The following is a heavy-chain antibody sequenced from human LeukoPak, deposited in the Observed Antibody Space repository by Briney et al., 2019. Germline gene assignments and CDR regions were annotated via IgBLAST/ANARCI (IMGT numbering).Heavy chain of an antibody. CDR2: IYNDGSA. V-gene: IGHV3-53*01. CDR1: GLTVSSSY. CDR3: ARNILFAFDI. J-gene: IGHJ3*02. Sequence: GGSLRLSCAASGLTVSSSYMSWVRQAPGKGLEWVSIIYNDGSAYYADSMKGRFTISRDNSKNTLYLQVNSLRAEDTAMYYCARNILFAFDIWGQGTMVTVSS.